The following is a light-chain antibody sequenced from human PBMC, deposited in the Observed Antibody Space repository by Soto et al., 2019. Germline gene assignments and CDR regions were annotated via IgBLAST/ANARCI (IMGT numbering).Light chain of an antibody. CDR2: GAS. Sequence: EIVLTQSPGTLSLSPGERATLSCRASQSVSSSYLAWYQQKPGQAPRPLIYGASSRDTGSPDRFSGSGSETDFSVTISILEHEGFAVYYCQLYGNSSWTLGLGNKVEI. J-gene: IGKJ1*01. CDR1: QSVSSSY. CDR3: QLYGNSSWT. V-gene: IGKV3-20*01.